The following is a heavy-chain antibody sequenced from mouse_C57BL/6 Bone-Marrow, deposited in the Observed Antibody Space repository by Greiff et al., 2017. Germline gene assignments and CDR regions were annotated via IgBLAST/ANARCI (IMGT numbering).Heavy chain of an antibody. CDR2: LWTGGGT. J-gene: IGHJ4*01. CDR1: GFSLTSYA. CDR3: ARVGLYYAMDY. Sequence: VQLMESGPGLVAPSQSLSITCTVSGFSLTSYAISWVRQPPGKGLEWLGVLWTGGGTNYDSALRSRLSIGKDNSKSHVFLNMNILQTDDTACYYGARVGLYYAMDYWGQGTSVTVSS. V-gene: IGHV2-9-1*01.